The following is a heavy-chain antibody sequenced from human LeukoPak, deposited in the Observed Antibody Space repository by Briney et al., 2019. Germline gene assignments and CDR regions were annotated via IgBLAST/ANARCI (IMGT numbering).Heavy chain of an antibody. D-gene: IGHD3-16*02. J-gene: IGHJ4*02. CDR3: ASPGRYGPRFPGDY. CDR1: GYTFTSYA. Sequence: ASVTVSCKASGYTFTSYAMHWVRQAPGQRLEWMGWINAGNGNTKYSQKFQGRVTITRDTSASTAYMELSSLRSEDTAVYYCASPGRYGPRFPGDYWGQGTLVTVSS. CDR2: INAGNGNT. V-gene: IGHV1-3*01.